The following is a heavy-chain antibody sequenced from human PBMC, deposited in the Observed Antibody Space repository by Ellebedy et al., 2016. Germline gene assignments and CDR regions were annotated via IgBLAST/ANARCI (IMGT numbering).Heavy chain of an antibody. V-gene: IGHV4-34*01. CDR3: AGSDPITTIFGVGS. CDR1: GGSFSGYY. Sequence: SETLSLXXAVYGGSFSGYYWSWIRQPPGKGLEWIGEINHSGSTNYNPSLKSRVTISVDTSKNQFSLKLSSVTAADTAVYYCAGSDPITTIFGVGSWGQGTLVTVSS. D-gene: IGHD3-3*01. CDR2: INHSGST. J-gene: IGHJ5*02.